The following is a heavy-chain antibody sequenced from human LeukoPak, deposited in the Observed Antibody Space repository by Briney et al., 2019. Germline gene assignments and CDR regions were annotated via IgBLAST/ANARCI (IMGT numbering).Heavy chain of an antibody. CDR1: GGSISSYY. J-gene: IGHJ4*02. V-gene: IGHV4-59*01. D-gene: IGHD6-6*01. Sequence: PSETLSLTCTVSGGSISSYYWSWIRQPPGKGLEWIGYIYYSGSTNYNPSLKSRVTISVDTSKNQFSLKLSSVTAADTAVYYCARVDPDSSSTLEVFDYWGQGTLVTVSS. CDR2: IYYSGST. CDR3: ARVDPDSSSTLEVFDY.